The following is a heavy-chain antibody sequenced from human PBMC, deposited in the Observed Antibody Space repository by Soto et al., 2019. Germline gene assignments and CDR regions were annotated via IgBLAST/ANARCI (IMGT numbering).Heavy chain of an antibody. V-gene: IGHV3-23*01. CDR1: VFTFISYA. CDR2: TSGSGGST. J-gene: IGHJ4*02. D-gene: IGHD3-10*01. CDR3: AKDLRDGSGSYYVAY. Sequence: GGSLRLSCASSVFTFISYAMSWVRQAPGKGLEWVSATSGSGGSTYYADSVKGRFTISRDNAKNKLYLRMNSLRAEDTAVYYCAKDLRDGSGSYYVAYWGQGTLVTVSS.